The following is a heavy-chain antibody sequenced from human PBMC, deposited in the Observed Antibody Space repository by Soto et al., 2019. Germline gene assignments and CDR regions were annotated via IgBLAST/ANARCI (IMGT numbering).Heavy chain of an antibody. J-gene: IGHJ4*02. Sequence: QEQLVESGGGVVQPGESLRLSCAASGFTFSSHAMHWVRQAPGKGLEWVAVVWYDGSNKYYAESVKGRFTISRDNSKNTLYLQMNNLRAEDMAVYYFVREFRNDFWSCYRNYYFDYWGQGTLVTVSS. CDR1: GFTFSSHA. CDR3: VREFRNDFWSCYRNYYFDY. D-gene: IGHD3-3*01. CDR2: VWYDGSNK. V-gene: IGHV3-33*01.